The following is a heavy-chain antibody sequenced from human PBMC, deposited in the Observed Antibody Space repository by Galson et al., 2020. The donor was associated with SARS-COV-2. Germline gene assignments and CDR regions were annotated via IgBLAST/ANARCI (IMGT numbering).Heavy chain of an antibody. CDR3: ARGTGQWLVLGWFDP. CDR1: GYTFTGYY. J-gene: IGHJ5*02. CDR2: INPNSGGT. Sequence: ASVKVSCKASGYTFTGYYMHWVRQAPGQGLEWMGWINPNSGGTNYAQKFQGWVTMTRDTSISTAYMELSRLRSDDTAVYYCARGTGQWLVLGWFDPWGQGTLVTVSS. V-gene: IGHV1-2*04. D-gene: IGHD6-19*01.